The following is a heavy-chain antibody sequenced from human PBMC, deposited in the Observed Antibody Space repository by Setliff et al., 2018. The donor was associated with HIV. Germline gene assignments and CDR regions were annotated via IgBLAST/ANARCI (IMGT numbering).Heavy chain of an antibody. CDR3: VRVAYPSLSSSWYRLEYYYYMDV. CDR2: ISPYNGNT. D-gene: IGHD6-13*01. Sequence: ASVKVSCKASGYSFTSYGITWVRQAPGQGLEWMGWISPYNGNTKYVEKLQDRVTMTTDTSTTTAYMELRSLRSDDTAVYYCVRVAYPSLSSSWYRLEYYYYMDVWGKGTTVTVSS. CDR1: GYSFTSYG. V-gene: IGHV1-18*01. J-gene: IGHJ6*03.